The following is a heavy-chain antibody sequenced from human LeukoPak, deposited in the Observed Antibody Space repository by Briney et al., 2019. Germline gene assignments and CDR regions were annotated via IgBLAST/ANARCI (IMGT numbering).Heavy chain of an antibody. CDR2: ISGSGGST. V-gene: IGHV3-23*01. D-gene: IGHD4-11*01. CDR3: AKVGHDYGNSYYYYYYMDV. Sequence: PGGSLRLSCAASGFTFSSYAMSWVRQAPGKGLEWVSAISGSGGSTYYADSVKGRFTISRDNSKNTLYLQMNSLRAEDTAVYYCAKVGHDYGNSYYYYYYMDVWGKGTTVTVSS. CDR1: GFTFSSYA. J-gene: IGHJ6*03.